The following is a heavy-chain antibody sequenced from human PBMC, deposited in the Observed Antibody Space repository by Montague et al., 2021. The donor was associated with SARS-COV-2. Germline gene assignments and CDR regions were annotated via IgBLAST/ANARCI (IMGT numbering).Heavy chain of an antibody. V-gene: IGHV4-34*09. CDR3: ARDVRKGFSGYETEGGFDY. Sequence: TLFLTCAVYGGSLSGHYWAWIRQTPGKGLEWIGEINHSGNTNYNPSLKSRLTISVDTSKKQFSLKLTSVTAADTAVYWCARDVRKGFSGYETEGGFDYWGQGTLVSVSS. CDR1: GGSLSGHY. D-gene: IGHD5-12*01. J-gene: IGHJ4*02. CDR2: INHSGNT.